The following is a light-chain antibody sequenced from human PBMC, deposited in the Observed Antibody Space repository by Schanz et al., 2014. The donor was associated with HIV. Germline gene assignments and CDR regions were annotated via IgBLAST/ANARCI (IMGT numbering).Light chain of an antibody. J-gene: IGLJ3*02. CDR2: DVT. Sequence: QSALTQPASVSGSPGQSITISCTGVSSDVGGHNYVSWYQQHPGRAPQLMIYDVTYRPSGVSDRFSGSKSGNTASLTISGLQAEDEADYYCCSYAGSYTWVFRGGTMPTVL. CDR1: SSDVGGHNY. V-gene: IGLV2-14*03. CDR3: CSYAGSYTWV.